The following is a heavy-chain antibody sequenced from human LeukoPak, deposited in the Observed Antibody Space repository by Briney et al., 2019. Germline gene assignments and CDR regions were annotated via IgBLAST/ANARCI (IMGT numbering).Heavy chain of an antibody. D-gene: IGHD1-1*01. CDR2: ISGDSTYI. Sequence: GGSLRLSCAASGFTFASYSMNWVRQAPGKGLEWVSSISGDSTYIYNAGSVKGRFTISRDNAQASLYLQIISLRADDTAVYYCARVSGRLERQSDLDYWGQGTLVIVSS. CDR3: ARVSGRLERQSDLDY. V-gene: IGHV3-21*01. CDR1: GFTFASYS. J-gene: IGHJ4*02.